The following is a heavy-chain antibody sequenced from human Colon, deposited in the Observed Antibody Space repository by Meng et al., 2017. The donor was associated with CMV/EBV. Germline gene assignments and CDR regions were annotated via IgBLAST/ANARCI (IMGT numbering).Heavy chain of an antibody. V-gene: IGHV4-4*03. CDR2: IYHSGGT. CDR1: GGSISSSNW. Sequence: QGHRQDSGQGLVKPPGTLSLTCAVSGGSISSSNWWSWVRQPPGKGLEWIGEIYHSGGTNYNPSLKSRVTISVDKSKNQFSLKLSSVTAADTAVYYCARGRPYSLRYFDWLLLDFDYWGQGTLVTVSS. CDR3: ARGRPYSLRYFDWLLLDFDY. J-gene: IGHJ4*02. D-gene: IGHD3-9*01.